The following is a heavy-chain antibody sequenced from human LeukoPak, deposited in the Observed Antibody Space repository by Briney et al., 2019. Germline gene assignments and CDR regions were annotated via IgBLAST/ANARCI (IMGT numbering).Heavy chain of an antibody. Sequence: SETLSLTCTVSGGSISTDYWSWIRQPPGKGLEWIGYIYYSGSTNYKPSLKSRVSISVDTSKNQFSLHLTSVTAADTAVYYCARDRIGSGYHGGDAFDIRGQGAMVTVSS. J-gene: IGHJ3*02. V-gene: IGHV4-59*01. CDR2: IYYSGST. D-gene: IGHD5-12*01. CDR1: GGSISTDY. CDR3: ARDRIGSGYHGGDAFDI.